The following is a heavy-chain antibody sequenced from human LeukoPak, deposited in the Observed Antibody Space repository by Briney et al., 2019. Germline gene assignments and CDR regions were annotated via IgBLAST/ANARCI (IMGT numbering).Heavy chain of an antibody. V-gene: IGHV3-74*01. CDR2: IASDGSST. D-gene: IGHD4-23*01. CDR1: RFTFSSYW. Sequence: GGALRLFFAASRFTFSSYWMKRVRQAPGKGAVWVSRIASDGSSTTYADSVKGRFSISRDNAKNTLYLQMNSLRVEDTAVYYCARGRPHGNDYWGQGTLVTVSS. J-gene: IGHJ4*02. CDR3: ARGRPHGNDY.